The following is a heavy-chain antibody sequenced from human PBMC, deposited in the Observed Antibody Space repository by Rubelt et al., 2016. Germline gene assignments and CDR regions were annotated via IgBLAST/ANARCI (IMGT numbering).Heavy chain of an antibody. D-gene: IGHD4-17*01. V-gene: IGHV3-23*01. Sequence: GLEWVSAISGSGGSTYYADSVKGRFTISRDNSKNTLYLQMNSLRAEDTAVYYCVGDYGDYLPIDNFDYWGQGTLVTVSS. CDR2: ISGSGGST. J-gene: IGHJ4*02. CDR3: VGDYGDYLPIDNFDY.